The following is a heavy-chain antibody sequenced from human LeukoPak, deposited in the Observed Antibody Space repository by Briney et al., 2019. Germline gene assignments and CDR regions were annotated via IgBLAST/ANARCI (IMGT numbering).Heavy chain of an antibody. CDR3: ARDYGDL. D-gene: IGHD3-10*01. J-gene: IGHJ5*02. CDR1: GFTVSRKY. V-gene: IGHV3-53*03. Sequence: GGSLRLSXAASGFTVSRKYMSWVRQAPGKGLEWVAVIYTDGSTYYAESVKGRFTISRDNSKNTLYLQMNSLRAEDMAVYYCARDYGDLWGQGTLVTVSS. CDR2: IYTDGST.